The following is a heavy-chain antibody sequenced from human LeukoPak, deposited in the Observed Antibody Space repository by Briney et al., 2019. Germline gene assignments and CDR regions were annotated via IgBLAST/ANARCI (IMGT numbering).Heavy chain of an antibody. J-gene: IGHJ4*02. V-gene: IGHV3-21*01. CDR1: GFIFSGYS. CDR3: ARDTFDYNSGYSDS. D-gene: IGHD4-11*01. CDR2: ISSRSSFI. Sequence: GGSLRLSCAASGFIFSGYSMNWVRQAPGKGLEWVSSISSRSSFIYYADSVKGRLTVSRDDAKSSLHLQMHSLRAEDTAVYFCARDTFDYNSGYSDSWGQGTLVTVSS.